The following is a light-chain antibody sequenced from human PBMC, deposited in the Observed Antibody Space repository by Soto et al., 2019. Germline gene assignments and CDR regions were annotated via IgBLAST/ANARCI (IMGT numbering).Light chain of an antibody. CDR3: QQYNNWPPLT. J-gene: IGKJ4*01. CDR1: QSVSGS. CDR2: GAS. Sequence: EIVMTQSPATLSVSPGERATLSCRASQSVSGSLAWYQQKPGQARRLLIYGASTRATGIPARFSGSGSGTEFTLTISRLQSEDFAVYYCQQYNNWPPLTFGGGTKVEIK. V-gene: IGKV3-15*01.